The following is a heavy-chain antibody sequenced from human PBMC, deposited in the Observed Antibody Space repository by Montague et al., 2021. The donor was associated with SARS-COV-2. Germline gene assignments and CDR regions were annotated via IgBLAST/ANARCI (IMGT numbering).Heavy chain of an antibody. V-gene: IGHV4-34*01. CDR2: IHHSGST. CDR3: ARLGDGVVPSPILGVGPYYSYYYKGV. Sequence: SETLSLTCAVHGGSFSTYSWNWIRQPPGKGLEWIGEIHHSGSTNYNPSLKSRVTISADTSKNQFSLKLTSVAAADTAVYYCARLGDGVVPSPILGVGPYYSYYYKGVWGKGTTVTVSS. D-gene: IGHD2-15*01. J-gene: IGHJ6*03. CDR1: GGSFSTYS.